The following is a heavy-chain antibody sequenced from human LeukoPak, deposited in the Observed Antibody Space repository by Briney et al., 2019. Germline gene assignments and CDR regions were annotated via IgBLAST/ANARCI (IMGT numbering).Heavy chain of an antibody. CDR1: GFTSSSYA. CDR2: ISYDGSNK. CDR3: ARELDSSGWSYSFDY. Sequence: GGSLRLSCAASGFTSSSYAMHWVRQAPGKGLEWVAVISYDGSNKYYADSVKGRFTISRDNSKNTLYLQMNSLRAEDTAVYYCARELDSSGWSYSFDYWGQGTLVTVSS. V-gene: IGHV3-30-3*01. D-gene: IGHD6-19*01. J-gene: IGHJ4*02.